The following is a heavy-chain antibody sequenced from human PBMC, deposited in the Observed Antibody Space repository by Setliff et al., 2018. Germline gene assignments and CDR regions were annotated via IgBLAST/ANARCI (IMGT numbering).Heavy chain of an antibody. CDR2: IKGQTDGGTT. V-gene: IGHV3-15*01. CDR3: TTGYISGYYIGH. J-gene: IGHJ4*02. Sequence: GGSLRLSCAAPELIFSHTWMNWVRQAPGKGLEWVGRIKGQTDGGTTDYAAPVKGRFSISRDDSKNTVYLQMNSLKTEDTAVYYCTTGYISGYYIGHWGPGTLVTVSS. D-gene: IGHD6-19*01. CDR1: ELIFSHTW.